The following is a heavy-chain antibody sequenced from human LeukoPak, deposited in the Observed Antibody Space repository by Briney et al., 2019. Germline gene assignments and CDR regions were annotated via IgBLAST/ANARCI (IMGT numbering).Heavy chain of an antibody. D-gene: IGHD3-10*01. J-gene: IGHJ4*02. CDR3: ARGKIWSPVYLSY. Sequence: PSETLSLTCIVSGGSISSYYWSWIRQPPGKGLEWIGDIYSSGTTNYNPSLKSRVTISMDTSKNQFSLKLSSVTAADTAVYYCARGKIWSPVYLSYWGQGTLVTVSS. CDR1: GGSISSYY. CDR2: IYSSGTT. V-gene: IGHV4-59*13.